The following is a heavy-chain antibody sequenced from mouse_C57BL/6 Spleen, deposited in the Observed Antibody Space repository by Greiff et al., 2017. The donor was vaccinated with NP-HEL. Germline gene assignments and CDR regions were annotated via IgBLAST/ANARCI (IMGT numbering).Heavy chain of an antibody. J-gene: IGHJ2*01. D-gene: IGHD2-1*01. CDR2: FYPGSGSI. CDR1: GYTFTEYT. Sequence: VQLKESGAELVKPGASVKLSCKASGYTFTEYTIHWVKQRSGQGLEWIGWFYPGSGSIKYNEKFKDKATLTADKSSSTVYMELSRLTSEDSAVYFCARHEEVYYGHRGFDYWGQGTTLTVSS. V-gene: IGHV1-62-2*01. CDR3: ARHEEVYYGHRGFDY.